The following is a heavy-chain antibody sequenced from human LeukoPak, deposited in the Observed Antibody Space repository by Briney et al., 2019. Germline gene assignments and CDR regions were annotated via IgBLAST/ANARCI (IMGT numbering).Heavy chain of an antibody. CDR1: GYSISSGFY. CDR3: ARGVGLTQGGTFDY. CDR2: IYHSGST. V-gene: IGHV4-38-2*02. J-gene: IGHJ4*02. Sequence: SETLSLTCTVSGYSISSGFYWGWIRQPPGEGLEWIGSIYHSGSTHYNSSLKSRVTISVDTSKNQLALKLSSVPAADTAVYYCARGVGLTQGGTFDYWGQGTLVTVSS. D-gene: IGHD1-1*01.